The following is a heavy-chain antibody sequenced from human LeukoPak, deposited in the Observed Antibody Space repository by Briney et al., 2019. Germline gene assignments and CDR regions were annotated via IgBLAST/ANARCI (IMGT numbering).Heavy chain of an antibody. J-gene: IGHJ4*02. CDR3: ASRLAAGAHDY. Sequence: SETLSLTCTVSGGSISSSSYYWGWIRQPPGKGLEWIGSIYYSGSTYYNPSLKSRVTISVDTSKNQFSLKLSSVTAADTAVYYCASRLAAGAHDYWGQGTLVTVSS. V-gene: IGHV4-39*01. CDR1: GGSISSSSYY. CDR2: IYYSGST. D-gene: IGHD6-13*01.